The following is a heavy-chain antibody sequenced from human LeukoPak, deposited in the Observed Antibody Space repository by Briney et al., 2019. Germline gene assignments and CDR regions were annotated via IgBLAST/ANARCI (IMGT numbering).Heavy chain of an antibody. CDR2: IYYNGST. CDR1: GGSISSYY. D-gene: IGHD6-13*01. V-gene: IGHV4-59*01. Sequence: SETLSLTCTVSGGSISSYYWSWIRQPPGKGLEWIGYIYYNGSTNYNPSLKSRVTISVDTSKNQFSLKLSSVTAADTAVYYCARDREQLGPWGQGTLVTVSS. CDR3: ARDREQLGP. J-gene: IGHJ5*02.